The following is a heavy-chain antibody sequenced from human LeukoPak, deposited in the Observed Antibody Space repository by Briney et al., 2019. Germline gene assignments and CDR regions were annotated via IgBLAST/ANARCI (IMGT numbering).Heavy chain of an antibody. J-gene: IGHJ1*01. Sequence: GGSLRLSCAASGFSFSSYAMGWVRQAPGKGLEWVSSISGTGGRTYYTDSVKGRFTISRDNSRNTLSLQMNSLRVEDTAVYFCAKGPYRDSSECFQYWGQGTLVTVSS. CDR1: GFSFSSYA. V-gene: IGHV3-23*01. CDR2: ISGTGGRT. CDR3: AKGPYRDSSECFQY. D-gene: IGHD5-18*01.